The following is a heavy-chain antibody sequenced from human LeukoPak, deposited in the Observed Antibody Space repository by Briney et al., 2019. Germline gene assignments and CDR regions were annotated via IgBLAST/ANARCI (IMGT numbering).Heavy chain of an antibody. V-gene: IGHV4-59*01. J-gene: IGHJ5*02. Sequence: PSETLSLTCTVSGGSISSYYWSWIRQPPGKGLEWIGYIYYSGSTNYNPSLKSRVTISVDTSKNQSSLKLSSVTAADTAVYYCARGDMTPTYNWFDPWGQGTLVTVSS. CDR1: GGSISSYY. CDR2: IYYSGST. CDR3: ARGDMTPTYNWFDP. D-gene: IGHD2-15*01.